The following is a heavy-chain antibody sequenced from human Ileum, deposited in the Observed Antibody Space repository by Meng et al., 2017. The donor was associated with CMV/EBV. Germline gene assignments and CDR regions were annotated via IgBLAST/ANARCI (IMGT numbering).Heavy chain of an antibody. Sequence: QLQLQESGPGLVKPSETLSLTCTVSGGSISSSLYYWGWIRQPPGKGLEWIGTISYSGTAFYNLSLKSRVAISIDTSKFQFSLKLSSVTATDTAVYYCARDSTYPSGLDYWGQGTLVTVSS. CDR3: ARDSTYPSGLDY. D-gene: IGHD3-10*01. CDR1: GGSISSSLYY. CDR2: ISYSGTA. V-gene: IGHV4-39*07. J-gene: IGHJ4*02.